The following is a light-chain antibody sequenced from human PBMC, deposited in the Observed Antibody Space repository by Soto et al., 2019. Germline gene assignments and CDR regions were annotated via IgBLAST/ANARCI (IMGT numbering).Light chain of an antibody. V-gene: IGKV2-28*01. CDR3: MQALRTPFA. J-gene: IGKJ5*01. Sequence: IVMTQSPFSLPVTPGEPASISCRSSQSLLNSKGYNYLDWYLQKPGQSPQLLIYMASTRASGVPDRFSGSGSGTDLTLKISRVEAEDVGVYYCMQALRTPFAFGQGTRLEIK. CDR1: QSLLNSKGYNY. CDR2: MAS.